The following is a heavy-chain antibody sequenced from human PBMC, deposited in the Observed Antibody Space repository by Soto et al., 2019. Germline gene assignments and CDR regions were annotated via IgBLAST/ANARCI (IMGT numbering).Heavy chain of an antibody. Sequence: QVQLRESGPRLVKPSETLSLTCSVSGGSVSSGGYYWGWIRQTPGKGLEWIASMFHSGTKYYNPSLKRRVTISVATPRNELSLKLSSSTAADTAVYYCARRVARAAATNWFDPWGQGILVIVSS. CDR1: GGSVSSGGYY. CDR2: MFHSGTK. D-gene: IGHD6-13*01. V-gene: IGHV4-39*01. J-gene: IGHJ5*02. CDR3: ARRVARAAATNWFDP.